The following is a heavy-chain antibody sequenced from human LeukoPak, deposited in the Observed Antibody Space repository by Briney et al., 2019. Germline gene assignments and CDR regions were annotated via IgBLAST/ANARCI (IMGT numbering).Heavy chain of an antibody. D-gene: IGHD3-3*01. CDR1: GFTFSSYG. J-gene: IGHJ4*02. CDR2: ISFDGSNK. V-gene: IGHV3-30*03. Sequence: PGGSLRLSCAASGFTFSSYGMHWVRQAPGKGLEWVAVISFDGSNKYYADSVKGRFTISRDNSKNTLYLQMNSLRAEDTAVYYCASGDYDFWSGYPKSKGYYFDRWGQGTLVTVSS. CDR3: ASGDYDFWSGYPKSKGYYFDR.